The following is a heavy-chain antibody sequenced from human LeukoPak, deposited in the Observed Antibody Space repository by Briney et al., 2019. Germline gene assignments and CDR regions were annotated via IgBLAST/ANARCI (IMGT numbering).Heavy chain of an antibody. CDR2: IYPGGSDT. V-gene: IGHV5-51*01. Sequence: GESLKISCKGSGYSFTSYWIGWVRQMPGKGLEWMGIIYPGGSDTRYSPSFQGQVTISADKSISTAYLQWSSLKASDTAMYYCARNRVGSSWSDYYYGMDVWGQGTTVTVSS. CDR3: ARNRVGSSWSDYYYGMDV. D-gene: IGHD6-13*01. J-gene: IGHJ6*02. CDR1: GYSFTSYW.